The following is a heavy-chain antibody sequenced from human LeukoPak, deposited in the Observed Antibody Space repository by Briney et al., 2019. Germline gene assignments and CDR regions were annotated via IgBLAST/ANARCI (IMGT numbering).Heavy chain of an antibody. D-gene: IGHD3-22*01. CDR2: INPSGGST. CDR3: ARGTVYYYDSSGYYLDALDI. CDR1: GYTFTSYY. J-gene: IGHJ3*02. V-gene: IGHV1-46*01. Sequence: GASVKVSCKASGYTFTSYYMHWVRQAPGQGLEWMGIINPSGGSTSYAQKFQGRVTMTRDTSTSTVYMELSSLRSEDTAVYYCARGTVYYYDSSGYYLDALDIWGQGTMVTVSS.